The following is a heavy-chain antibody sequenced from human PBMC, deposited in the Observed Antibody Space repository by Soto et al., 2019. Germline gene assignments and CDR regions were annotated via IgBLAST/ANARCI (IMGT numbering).Heavy chain of an antibody. Sequence: EVQLLESGGGLVQPGGSLRLACAASGFTFSSYAMSWVRQAPGKGLEWVSAISGSGGSTYYADSVKGRFTISRDNSKNTLYLQMNSLRAEDTAVYYCASGRLVATIDWGLGDYWGQGTLVTVSS. CDR1: GFTFSSYA. J-gene: IGHJ4*02. D-gene: IGHD5-12*01. V-gene: IGHV3-23*01. CDR3: ASGRLVATIDWGLGDY. CDR2: ISGSGGST.